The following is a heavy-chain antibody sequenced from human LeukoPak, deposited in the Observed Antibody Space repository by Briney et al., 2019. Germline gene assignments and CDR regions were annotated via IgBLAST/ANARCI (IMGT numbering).Heavy chain of an antibody. CDR2: ISSDGSNT. CDR3: AKRGDGGAWYDY. J-gene: IGHJ4*02. V-gene: IGHV3-74*01. D-gene: IGHD6-19*01. Sequence: GGSLRLSRAVSGFTFSSYWMDWVRQAPGKGLVWVSRISSDGSNTAYADSVKGRFTISRDNAKNTLYLQMSSLRAEDTAVYYCAKRGDGGAWYDYWGQGTLVIVSS. CDR1: GFTFSSYW.